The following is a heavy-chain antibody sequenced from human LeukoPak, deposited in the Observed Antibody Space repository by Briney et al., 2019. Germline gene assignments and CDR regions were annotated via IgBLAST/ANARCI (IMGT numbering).Heavy chain of an antibody. CDR3: ARVTGYMIEDYFDY. Sequence: SQTLSLTCTVSGGSISSGSYYWSWIRQPAGKGLEYIGRIYTSGSTSYNPSLKSRVTISVDTSKNQFSLKLSSVTAADTAVYYCARVTGYMIEDYFDYWGQGTLVTVSS. J-gene: IGHJ4*02. CDR1: GGSISSGSYY. D-gene: IGHD3-22*01. V-gene: IGHV4-61*02. CDR2: IYTSGST.